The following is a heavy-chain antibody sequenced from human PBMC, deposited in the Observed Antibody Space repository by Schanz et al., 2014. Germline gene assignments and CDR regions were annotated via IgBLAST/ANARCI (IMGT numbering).Heavy chain of an antibody. CDR2: VNPSVRGT. CDR3: AGAFDSSGYYFDY. CDR1: GYTLSAYS. V-gene: IGHV1-46*03. D-gene: IGHD3-22*01. Sequence: VQLEQSGAEVKKPGASVKVSCKPSGYTLSAYSLHWVRQAPGQGLEWMGIVNPSVRGTHFAREFQGRVTVTSDTSTSTVYMELSGLRSEDTAVYYCAGAFDSSGYYFDYWGQGTLVTVSS. J-gene: IGHJ4*02.